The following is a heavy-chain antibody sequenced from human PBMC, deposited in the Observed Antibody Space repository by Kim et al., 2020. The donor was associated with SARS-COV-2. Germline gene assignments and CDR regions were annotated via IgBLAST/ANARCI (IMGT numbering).Heavy chain of an antibody. Sequence: GGSLRLSCAASGFPFNKYWMSWVRQVPGKGLEWVANIKEDGSEKYYVDSVKGRFTISRDNAKNSLYLQMNSLRGEDTAVYFCGRHYSEWGPGTLVTVS. CDR3: GRHYSE. J-gene: IGHJ4*02. V-gene: IGHV3-7*01. D-gene: IGHD3-10*01. CDR1: GFPFNKYW. CDR2: IKEDGSEK.